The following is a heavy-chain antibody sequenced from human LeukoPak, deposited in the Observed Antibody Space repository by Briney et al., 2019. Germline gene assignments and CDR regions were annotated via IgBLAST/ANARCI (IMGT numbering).Heavy chain of an antibody. Sequence: ASVKVSYKASGYTFTGYYMHWVRQAPGQGLEWMGIINPSGGSTSYAQKFQGRVTMTRDTSTSTVYMELSSLRSEDTAVYYCARDAMGAFDIWGQGTMVTVSS. J-gene: IGHJ3*02. CDR1: GYTFTGYY. D-gene: IGHD5-18*01. V-gene: IGHV1-46*01. CDR3: ARDAMGAFDI. CDR2: INPSGGST.